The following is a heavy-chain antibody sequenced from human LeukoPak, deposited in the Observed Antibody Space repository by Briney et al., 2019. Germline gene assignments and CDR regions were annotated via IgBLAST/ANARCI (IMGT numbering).Heavy chain of an antibody. Sequence: SETLSLTCTVSGGSISSSSYYWGWIRQPPGKGLEWIGEINHSGSTNYNPSLKSRVTISVDTSKNQFSLKLSSVTAADTAVYYCARGGGDYGGYYFDYWGQGTLVPVSS. D-gene: IGHD4-23*01. CDR1: GGSISSSSYY. J-gene: IGHJ4*02. CDR2: INHSGST. CDR3: ARGGGDYGGYYFDY. V-gene: IGHV4-39*07.